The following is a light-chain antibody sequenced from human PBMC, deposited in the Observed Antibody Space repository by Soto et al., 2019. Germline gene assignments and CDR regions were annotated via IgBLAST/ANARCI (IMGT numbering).Light chain of an antibody. J-gene: IGKJ4*01. CDR2: AAS. V-gene: IGKV1-17*03. Sequence: DIRMTQSPSAMSASVGDRVTITCRASQCMSKYLVWFQQKPGKGPKRLISAASTLQSGVPSRFSGSGSGTEFTLTISSLQPEDFATYYCLQHNSYPLTFGGGTKVEIQ. CDR1: QCMSKY. CDR3: LQHNSYPLT.